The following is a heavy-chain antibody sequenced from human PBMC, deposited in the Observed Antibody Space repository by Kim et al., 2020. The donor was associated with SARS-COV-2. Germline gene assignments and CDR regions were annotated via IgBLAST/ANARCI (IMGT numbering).Heavy chain of an antibody. CDR1: GVPINSGGFY. D-gene: IGHD2-2*01. CDR2: VYHSGST. CDR3: VGFHRYQLPTDYDY. J-gene: IGHJ4*02. Sequence: SETLSLTCTVSGVPINSGGFYWSWIRQHPGKGLEWIGYVYHSGSTQYNTSLRSRLTISVDTSKRQFSLKLNSVTAADTAVYYCVGFHRYQLPTDYDYWGRGTLVTVSS. V-gene: IGHV4-31*03.